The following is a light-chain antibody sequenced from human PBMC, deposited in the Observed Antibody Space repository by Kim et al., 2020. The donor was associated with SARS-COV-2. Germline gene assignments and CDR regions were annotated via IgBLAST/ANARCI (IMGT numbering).Light chain of an antibody. J-gene: IGLJ2*01. Sequence: VALGQTVRITCQGDSLRSYYATWYQQKPGQAPILLIYGKDNRPSGIPDRFSGSSSGNTASLTITGAQAEDEADYYCNSRDTNDNVVFGGGTQLTVL. CDR3: NSRDTNDNVV. V-gene: IGLV3-19*01. CDR2: GKD. CDR1: SLRSYY.